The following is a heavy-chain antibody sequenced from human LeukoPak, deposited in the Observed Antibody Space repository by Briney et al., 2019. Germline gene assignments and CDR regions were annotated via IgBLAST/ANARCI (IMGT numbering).Heavy chain of an antibody. V-gene: IGHV3-23*01. CDR3: AKRYYYDNSGLWDS. D-gene: IGHD3-22*01. CDR2: ITSSGRST. Sequence: PGGSLRLSCAASGFTFSSYAMSWVRRAPGKRLEWVCAITSSGRSTYYVDSVKGRFTISRDNSKSTLYLQVNSLRAEDTAVYYCAKRYYYDNSGLWDSWGQGTLVTVSS. J-gene: IGHJ4*02. CDR1: GFTFSSYA.